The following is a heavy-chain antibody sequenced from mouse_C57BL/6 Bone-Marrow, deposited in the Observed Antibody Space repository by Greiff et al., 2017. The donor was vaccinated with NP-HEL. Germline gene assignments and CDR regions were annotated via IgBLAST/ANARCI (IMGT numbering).Heavy chain of an antibody. V-gene: IGHV1-80*01. Sequence: VKLQESGAELVKPGASVKISCKASGYAFSSYWMNWVKQRPGKGLEWIGQIYPGDGDTNYNGKFKGKATLTADKSSSTAYMQLSSLTSEDSAVYFCATLLWDAMDYWGQGTSVTVSS. D-gene: IGHD2-1*01. J-gene: IGHJ4*01. CDR2: IYPGDGDT. CDR3: ATLLWDAMDY. CDR1: GYAFSSYW.